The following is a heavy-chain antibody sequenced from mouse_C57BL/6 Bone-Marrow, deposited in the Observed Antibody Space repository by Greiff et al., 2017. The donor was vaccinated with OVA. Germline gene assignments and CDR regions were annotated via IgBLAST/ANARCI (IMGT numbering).Heavy chain of an antibody. CDR2: INPSSGYT. D-gene: IGHD1-3*01. Sequence: VQLQQSGAELAKPGASVKLSCKASGYTFTSYWMHWVKQRPGQGLEWIGYINPSSGYTKYNQKFKDKATLTADKSSSTAYMQLSSRTYEDSAVYYCARIYKRWYYDVWGTGTTVTVSS. CDR1: GYTFTSYW. CDR3: ARIYKRWYYDV. J-gene: IGHJ1*03. V-gene: IGHV1-7*01.